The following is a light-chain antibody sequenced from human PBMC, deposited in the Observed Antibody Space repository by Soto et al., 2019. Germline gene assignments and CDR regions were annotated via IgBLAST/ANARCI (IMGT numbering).Light chain of an antibody. CDR3: HQYATSSPT. CDR2: GGS. Sequence: DIQMTQSPSTLSASVGERVTITCRASQRIGVYLAWYQQRPREAPKLLIYGGSSLESGVPSRFSGSGSGTEFTLTISSLQPTDFATYYCHQYATSSPTFGQGTKLEI. V-gene: IGKV1-5*01. J-gene: IGKJ2*01. CDR1: QRIGVY.